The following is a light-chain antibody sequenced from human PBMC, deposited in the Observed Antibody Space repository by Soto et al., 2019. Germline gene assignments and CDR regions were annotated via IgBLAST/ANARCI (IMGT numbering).Light chain of an antibody. V-gene: IGKV1-5*03. CDR2: NAS. CDR1: QSISSW. J-gene: IGKJ1*01. Sequence: DIQMTQSPSTLSASVGDRVTITCRASQSISSWLAWYQQKPGKAPKLLIYNASSLESRVPSRFSGSGSGTEITLTISRPHPDGFSTYYCQTYNSPWTFGQGTKVEIK. CDR3: QTYNSPWT.